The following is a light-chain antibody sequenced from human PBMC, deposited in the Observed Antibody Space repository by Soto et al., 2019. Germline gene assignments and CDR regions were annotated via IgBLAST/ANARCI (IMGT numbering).Light chain of an antibody. V-gene: IGKV3-20*01. J-gene: IGKJ3*01. Sequence: EIVLTQSPGTLSLSPGERATLSCRASQSISSSYLAWYQQKPGQAPRLLVYGSSSRATGLPDRFSGSGSGTDFTLTISRLDPEDFAFYYCQQYGSSRFTFGPGTKVDIK. CDR2: GSS. CDR3: QQYGSSRFT. CDR1: QSISSSY.